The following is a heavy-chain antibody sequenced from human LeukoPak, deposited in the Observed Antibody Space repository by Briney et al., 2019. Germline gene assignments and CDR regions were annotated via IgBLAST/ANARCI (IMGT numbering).Heavy chain of an antibody. CDR1: GFTYNNAW. CDR3: TTDLTPLKYSSGWYGALDI. V-gene: IGHV3-15*01. D-gene: IGHD6-19*01. J-gene: IGHJ3*02. CDR2: IKSKNVGGTA. Sequence: GGSLRLSCAASGFTYNNAWMTCVRQAPGKGLEWVGRIKSKNVGGTADYADPVKGRFTISRDDSKNTLYLRMNSLRTEDTAVYYCTTDLTPLKYSSGWYGALDIWGQGTMVTVSS.